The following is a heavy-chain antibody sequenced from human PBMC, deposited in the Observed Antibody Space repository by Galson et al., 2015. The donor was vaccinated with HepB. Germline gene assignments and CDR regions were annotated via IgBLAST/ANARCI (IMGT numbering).Heavy chain of an antibody. CDR3: ARVKQWLVQEIYYYYGMDV. J-gene: IGHJ6*02. CDR1: GFTFSSYW. D-gene: IGHD6-19*01. Sequence: SLRLSCAASGFTFSSYWMSWVRQAPGKGLEWVANIKQDGSEKYYVDSVKGRFTISRDNAKNSLYLQMNSLRAEDTAVYYCARVKQWLVQEIYYYYGMDVWGQGTTVTVSS. CDR2: IKQDGSEK. V-gene: IGHV3-7*03.